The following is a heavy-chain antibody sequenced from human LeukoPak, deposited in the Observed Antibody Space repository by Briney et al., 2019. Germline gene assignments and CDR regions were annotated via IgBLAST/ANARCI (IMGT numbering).Heavy chain of an antibody. CDR3: ARDYETGSFSPYNWFDP. CDR1: GYTFTGYY. Sequence: ASVKVSCKASGYTFTGYYMHWVRQAPGQGLEWMGWINPNSGGTNYAQKFQGRVTMTRDTSISTAYMELSRLRSDDTAVYYCARDYETGSFSPYNWFDPWGQGTLVTVSS. J-gene: IGHJ5*02. D-gene: IGHD3-9*01. CDR2: INPNSGGT. V-gene: IGHV1-2*02.